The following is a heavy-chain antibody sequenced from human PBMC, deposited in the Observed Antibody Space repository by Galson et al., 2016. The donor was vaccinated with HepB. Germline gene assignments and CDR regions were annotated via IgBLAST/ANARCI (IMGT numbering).Heavy chain of an antibody. CDR1: GFTFSMYG. J-gene: IGHJ4*02. D-gene: IGHD1-26*01. CDR2: ISGSRGNT. V-gene: IGHV3-23*01. CDR3: IRSLGATDY. Sequence: SLRLSCAASGFTFSMYGMSWVRQAPGKGLEWVSSISGSRGNTYYADFVKGRFTISRDNAKNTLFLQMNSLRAEDTAVYYCIRSLGATDYWGQGTLVTVSS.